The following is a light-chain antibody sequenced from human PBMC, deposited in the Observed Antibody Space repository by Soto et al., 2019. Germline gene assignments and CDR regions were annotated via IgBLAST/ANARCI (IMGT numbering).Light chain of an antibody. J-gene: IGKJ2*01. CDR2: KAS. V-gene: IGKV1-5*03. CDR3: QHYSTYPYT. CDR1: QTVSNW. Sequence: DIQMTQSPSTLYASVGDRVTITCRASQTVSNWLAWYQQRPGKAPNLLIYKASTLQSGVSSRFSGSGYGTEFTLTIDGLQPDDFATYYCQHYSTYPYTFGQGTKLEIK.